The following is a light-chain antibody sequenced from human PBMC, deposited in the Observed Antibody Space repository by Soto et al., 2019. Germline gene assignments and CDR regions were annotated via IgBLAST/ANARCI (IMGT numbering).Light chain of an antibody. V-gene: IGKV3D-20*01. Sequence: EIVLTQSPATLSLSPGERATLSCGAIQSVSSSYLAWYQQKPGLAPRLLIYDASSRATGIPDRFSGSGSGTDFTLTISRLEPEDFAVYYCQQYGTSTYTFGQGTKLEIK. J-gene: IGKJ2*01. CDR2: DAS. CDR1: QSVSSSY. CDR3: QQYGTSTYT.